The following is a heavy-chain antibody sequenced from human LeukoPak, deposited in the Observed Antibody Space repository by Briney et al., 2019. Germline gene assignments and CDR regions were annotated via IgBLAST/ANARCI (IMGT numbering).Heavy chain of an antibody. CDR1: GYTFTNYW. CDR3: ARLGVKIARGVSLKRSGTHWFDP. J-gene: IGHJ5*02. Sequence: GESLKISCQGGGYTFTNYWIVWVRQMPGKGLEWMGVIYYDDSETQYSPSFQGQVTISVDKSISTVYLRWSALKASDSAIYYCARLGVKIARGVSLKRSGTHWFDPWGQGTLVTVSS. CDR2: IYYDDSET. D-gene: IGHD3-10*01. V-gene: IGHV5-51*01.